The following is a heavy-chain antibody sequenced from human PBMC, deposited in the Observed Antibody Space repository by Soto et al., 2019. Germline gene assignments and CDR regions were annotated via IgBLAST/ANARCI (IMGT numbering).Heavy chain of an antibody. J-gene: IGHJ4*02. D-gene: IGHD2-21*02. Sequence: EVQLVESGGGLVQPGRSLRLSCAASGITFADYAMRWVRQAPGKGLEWVSGISWNSGNVGYATSVKGRFTISRDNAKNSLYLQMNSLRGEDTAFYYCAKSQYSDCGGGLDFWGQGALVTVSS. CDR1: GITFADYA. V-gene: IGHV3-9*01. CDR2: ISWNSGNV. CDR3: AKSQYSDCGGGLDF.